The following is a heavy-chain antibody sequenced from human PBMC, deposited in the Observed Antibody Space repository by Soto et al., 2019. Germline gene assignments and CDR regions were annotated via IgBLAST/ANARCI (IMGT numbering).Heavy chain of an antibody. V-gene: IGHV4-30-4*01. CDR2: IYYSGST. D-gene: IGHD1-20*01. CDR3: ARDRAKWKDYYYYGMDV. J-gene: IGHJ6*02. CDR1: GGSISSGDDF. Sequence: QVQLQESGPGLVKPSQTLSLTCTVSGGSISSGDDFWTWIRQPPGKCLEWIGYIYYSGSTYYNPSLKSLLTMSVDTSKNQFSLKLSSVTAADTAVYYCARDRAKWKDYYYYGMDVWGQGTTVTVSS.